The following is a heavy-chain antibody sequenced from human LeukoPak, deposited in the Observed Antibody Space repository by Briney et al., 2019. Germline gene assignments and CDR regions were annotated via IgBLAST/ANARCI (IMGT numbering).Heavy chain of an antibody. D-gene: IGHD3-3*01. CDR1: GFTFSSYA. V-gene: IGHV3-66*01. Sequence: GGSLRLSCAASGFTFSSYAMSWVRQAPGKGLEWVSVIYSGGSTYYADSVKGRFTISRDNSKNTLYLQMNSLRAEDTAVYYCARDLPGPYYDFWSGYSHYGMDVWGQGTTVTVSS. CDR2: IYSGGST. J-gene: IGHJ6*02. CDR3: ARDLPGPYYDFWSGYSHYGMDV.